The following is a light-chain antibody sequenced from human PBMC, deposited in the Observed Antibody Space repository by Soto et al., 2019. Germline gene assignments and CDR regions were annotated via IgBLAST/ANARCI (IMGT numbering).Light chain of an antibody. J-gene: IGLJ2*01. Sequence: SYELTQPPSVSVAPGGTARITCGGDDIGGRSVHWDQQMPCQAPVVVIYYDSDRPSGIPERFSGSESESTATLTSSRVDAGDEADYYCKVWDGTSDHVVFGGGTKLTVL. CDR2: YDS. V-gene: IGLV3-21*01. CDR1: DIGGRS. CDR3: KVWDGTSDHVV.